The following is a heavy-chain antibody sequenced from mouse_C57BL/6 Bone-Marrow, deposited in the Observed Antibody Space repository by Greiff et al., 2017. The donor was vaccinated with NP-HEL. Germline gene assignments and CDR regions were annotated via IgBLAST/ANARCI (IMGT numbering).Heavy chain of an antibody. J-gene: IGHJ4*01. CDR1: GFTFSSYT. CDR2: ISGGGGNT. V-gene: IGHV5-9*01. CDR3: ARHGGLRRGGRDAMDY. D-gene: IGHD2-2*01. Sequence: EVMLVESGGGLVKPGGSLKLSCAASGFTFSSYTMSWVRQTPEKRLEWVATISGGGGNTYYPDSVKGRFTISRDNAKNTLYLQMSSLRSEDTALYYCARHGGLRRGGRDAMDYWGQGTSVTVSS.